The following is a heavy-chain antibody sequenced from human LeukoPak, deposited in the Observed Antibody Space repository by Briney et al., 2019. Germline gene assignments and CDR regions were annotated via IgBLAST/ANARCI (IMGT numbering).Heavy chain of an antibody. V-gene: IGHV3-23*01. CDR2: ISGSGGST. J-gene: IGHJ4*02. CDR1: GFTFSSYS. D-gene: IGHD4-17*01. Sequence: GRSLRLSCAVSGFTFSSYSMSWVRQAPGKGLEWVSAISGSGGSTYYADSVKGRFTISRDNSKNTLYLQMNSLRAEDTAVYYCAKDYLGYGDYGWDYWGQGTLVTVSS. CDR3: AKDYLGYGDYGWDY.